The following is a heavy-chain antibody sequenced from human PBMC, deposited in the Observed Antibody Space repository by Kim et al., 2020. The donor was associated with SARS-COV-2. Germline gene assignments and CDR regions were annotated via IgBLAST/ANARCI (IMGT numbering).Heavy chain of an antibody. Sequence: TNHTPSLKRRVTIAVDTSKNTFSLKLTSVTAADTAVYYCARDSGPAGYYDSWGQGALVTVSS. D-gene: IGHD3-10*01. V-gene: IGHV4-61*03. CDR3: ARDSGPAGYYDS. CDR2: T. J-gene: IGHJ4*02.